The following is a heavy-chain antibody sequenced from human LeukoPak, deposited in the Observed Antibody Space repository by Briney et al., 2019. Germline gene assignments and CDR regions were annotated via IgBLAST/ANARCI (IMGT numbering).Heavy chain of an antibody. CDR2: ISSSSSYI. D-gene: IGHD2-21*02. J-gene: IGHJ4*02. CDR1: GFTFSSYS. Sequence: GGSLRLSCAASGFTFSSYSMNWVRQAPGKGLEWVSSISSSSSYIYYADSVKGRFTISRDNSKNTLYLQMNSLRAEDTALYYCATQHIVVVTSIQDYWGQGTRVTVSS. V-gene: IGHV3-21*01. CDR3: ATQHIVVVTSIQDY.